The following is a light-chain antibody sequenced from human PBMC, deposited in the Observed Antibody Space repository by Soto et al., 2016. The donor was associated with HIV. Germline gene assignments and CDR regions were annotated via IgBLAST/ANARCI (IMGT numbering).Light chain of an antibody. Sequence: DIQMTQSPSSVSASVGDRVTITCRASQGISSWLGWYQQKPGKAPKLLIYAASTLQSGVPSRFSGSGSGTEFTLTISSLQPEDFATYYCQQLNSYPLFGGGTKVEIK. CDR3: QQLNSYPL. CDR2: AAS. V-gene: IGKV1-12*01. J-gene: IGKJ4*01. CDR1: QGISSW.